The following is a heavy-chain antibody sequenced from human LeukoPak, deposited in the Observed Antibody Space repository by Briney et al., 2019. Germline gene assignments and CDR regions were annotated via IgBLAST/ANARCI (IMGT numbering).Heavy chain of an antibody. CDR1: GGTSSSYA. J-gene: IGHJ5*02. D-gene: IGHD1-26*01. V-gene: IGHV1-69*13. CDR2: IIPIFGTA. Sequence: SVKVSCKASGGTSSSYAISWVRQAPGQGLEWMGGIIPIFGTANYAQKFQGRVTITADESTSTAYMELSSLRSEDTAVYYCARGIGSYGSYWFDPWGQGTLVTVSS. CDR3: ARGIGSYGSYWFDP.